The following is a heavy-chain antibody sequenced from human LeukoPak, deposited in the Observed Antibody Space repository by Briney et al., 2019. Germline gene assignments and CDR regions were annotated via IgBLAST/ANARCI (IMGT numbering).Heavy chain of an antibody. V-gene: IGHV3-30*04. CDR3: ARVGSSGWYGGAVRI. Sequence: GGSLRLSCAASGFTFSSYAMHWVRQAPGKGLEWVAVISYDGSNKYYADSVMGRFTISRDNSKNTLYLQMNSLRAEDTAVYYCARVGSSGWYGGAVRIWGQGTMVTVSS. D-gene: IGHD6-19*01. CDR1: GFTFSSYA. CDR2: ISYDGSNK. J-gene: IGHJ3*02.